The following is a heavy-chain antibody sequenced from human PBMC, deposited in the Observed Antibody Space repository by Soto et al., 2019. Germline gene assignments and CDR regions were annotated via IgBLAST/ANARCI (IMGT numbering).Heavy chain of an antibody. Sequence: SVKVSCRTSGYTFTSYGLAWLRQAPGQRPEWLGWVGTASANTNYAEKFQGRLTMTSDRSTTTTYMELRSLRSDDTAVYYCARELNTDPTAYYSFAYWGQGTLVTVSS. J-gene: IGHJ4*02. V-gene: IGHV1-18*01. CDR2: VGTASANT. D-gene: IGHD3-9*01. CDR3: ARELNTDPTAYYSFAY. CDR1: GYTFTSYG.